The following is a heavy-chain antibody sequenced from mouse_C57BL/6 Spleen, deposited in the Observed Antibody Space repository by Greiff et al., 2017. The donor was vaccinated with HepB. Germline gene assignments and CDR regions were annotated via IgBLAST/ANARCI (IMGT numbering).Heavy chain of an antibody. Sequence: VQLQQSGAELVRPGTSVKVSCKASGYAFTNYLIEWVKQRPGQGLEWIGVINPGSGGTNYNEKFKGKATLTADKSSSTAYMQLSSLTSEDSAVYFCARGKVYFDYWGQGTTLTVSS. CDR1: GYAFTNYL. CDR2: INPGSGGT. J-gene: IGHJ2*01. CDR3: ARGKVYFDY. D-gene: IGHD1-3*01. V-gene: IGHV1-54*01.